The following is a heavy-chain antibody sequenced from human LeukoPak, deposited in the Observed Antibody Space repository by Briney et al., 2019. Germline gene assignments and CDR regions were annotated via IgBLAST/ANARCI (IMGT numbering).Heavy chain of an antibody. CDR1: GITLSNYG. CDR2: ISGSGGST. V-gene: IGHV3-23*01. J-gene: IGHJ5*02. Sequence: GGSLRLSCRVSGITLSNYGMSWVRQAPGKGLEWVSAISGSGGSTYYADSVKGRFTISRDNSKNTLYLQMNSLRAEDTAVYYCAKDWKTGTTRWFDPWGQGTLVTVSS. CDR3: AKDWKTGTTRWFDP. D-gene: IGHD1-1*01.